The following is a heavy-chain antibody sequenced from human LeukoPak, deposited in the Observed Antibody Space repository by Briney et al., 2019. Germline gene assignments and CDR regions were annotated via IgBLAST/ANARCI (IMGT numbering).Heavy chain of an antibody. CDR3: ARGAWDIVVVPAAIV. CDR2: IYSGGST. V-gene: IGHV3-53*01. D-gene: IGHD2-2*02. CDR1: GFTVSSNY. J-gene: IGHJ3*01. Sequence: PGGSLRLSCAASGFTVSSNYMSWVRQAPGKGLEWVSVIYSGGSTYYADSVKGRFTISRDNSKNTLYLQMNSLRAEDTAVYYCARGAWDIVVVPAAIVWGQGTMVTVSS.